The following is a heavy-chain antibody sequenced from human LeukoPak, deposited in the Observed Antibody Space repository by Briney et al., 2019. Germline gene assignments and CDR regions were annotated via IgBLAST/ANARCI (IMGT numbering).Heavy chain of an antibody. J-gene: IGHJ3*02. D-gene: IGHD6-19*01. V-gene: IGHV1-8*02. CDR3: AREGRSSGWFKGAVI. CDR1: GYTFTSYG. Sequence: HWASVEVSCKASGYTFTSYGISWVRQAPGQGLEWMGWMNPNSGNTGSAQKFQGRITMTRNTSISTAYMELSSLRSEDTAVYYCAREGRSSGWFKGAVIWGQGTMITVSS. CDR2: MNPNSGNT.